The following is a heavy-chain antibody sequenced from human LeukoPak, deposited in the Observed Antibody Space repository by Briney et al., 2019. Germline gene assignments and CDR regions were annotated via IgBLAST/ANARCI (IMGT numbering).Heavy chain of an antibody. Sequence: ASVKVSCKASGYTFTGYYMHWVRQAPGQGLEWMGWINPNGGGTNYAQKFQGRVTMTRDTSISTAYMELSRLRSDDTAVYYCAREYYYDSSGYEYNWFDPWGQGTLVTVSS. CDR2: INPNGGGT. CDR1: GYTFTGYY. D-gene: IGHD3-22*01. CDR3: AREYYYDSSGYEYNWFDP. V-gene: IGHV1-2*02. J-gene: IGHJ5*02.